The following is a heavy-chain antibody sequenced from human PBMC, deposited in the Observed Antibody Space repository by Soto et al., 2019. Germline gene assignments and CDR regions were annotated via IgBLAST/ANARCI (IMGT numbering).Heavy chain of an antibody. D-gene: IGHD3-22*01. CDR2: IIPIFGTA. CDR1: GGTFSSYA. J-gene: IGHJ5*02. CDR3: ARLGTDSSGYLSGIWFDP. Sequence: QVQLVQSGAEVQKPGSSVKVSCKASGGTFSSYAISWVRQAPGQGLEWMGGIIPIFGTANYAQKFQGRVTITADKSTSTAYMELSSLRSEDTAVYYCARLGTDSSGYLSGIWFDPWGQGTLVTVSS. V-gene: IGHV1-69*06.